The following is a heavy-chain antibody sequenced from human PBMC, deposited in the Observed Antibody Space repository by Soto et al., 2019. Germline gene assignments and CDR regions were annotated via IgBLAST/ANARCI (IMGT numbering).Heavy chain of an antibody. J-gene: IGHJ4*02. D-gene: IGHD7-27*01. CDR1: GFAHSNYW. Sequence: EVQLVESGGGLVQPGESLRLSCVASGFAHSNYWINWVRQAPGKGLEWVANIKQDGSEKNYVDSVKGRFTISRDNARNSLYLQMHSLRAEDTAAYYCATETSTWGCWGQGTLVTVSS. V-gene: IGHV3-7*05. CDR2: IKQDGSEK. CDR3: ATETSTWGC.